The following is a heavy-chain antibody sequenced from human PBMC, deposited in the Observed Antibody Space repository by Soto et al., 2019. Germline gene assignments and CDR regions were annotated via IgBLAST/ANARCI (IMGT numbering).Heavy chain of an antibody. D-gene: IGHD2-2*01. V-gene: IGHV3-64*04. Sequence: PGGSLRLSCSASGFTFGTYAFHWVRQAPGKGLEYVSAINHNGISTYYADSVKGRFTISRDNSKNTLYLQMNSLRAEDTAVYYCAKDLGYCSSTSCFYTIFGVAPHDAFDIWGQGTMVTVSS. J-gene: IGHJ3*02. CDR1: GFTFGTYA. CDR3: AKDLGYCSSTSCFYTIFGVAPHDAFDI. CDR2: INHNGIST.